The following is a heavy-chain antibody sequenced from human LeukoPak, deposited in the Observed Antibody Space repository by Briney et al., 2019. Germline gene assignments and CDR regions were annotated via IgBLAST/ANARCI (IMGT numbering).Heavy chain of an antibody. CDR2: INQDGREK. CDR1: GLTLSSYW. V-gene: IGHV3-7*01. Sequence: HPGGSLRLSCTVFGLTLSSYWMTWVRQVPGQGLQWVANINQDGREKYYMDSMTGRLNISRDNTENSLFLQLTSLRPEDTGIYFCAKGRDYGDFWGQGTLVAVSS. CDR3: AKGRDYGDF. J-gene: IGHJ4*02.